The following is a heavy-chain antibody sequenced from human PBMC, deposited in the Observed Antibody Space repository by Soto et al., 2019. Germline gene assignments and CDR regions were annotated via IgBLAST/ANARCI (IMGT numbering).Heavy chain of an antibody. CDR1: GFTFSSYG. V-gene: IGHV3-30*18. Sequence: GGSLRLSCAASGFTFSSYGMHWVRQAPGKGLEWVAVISYDGSNKYYAGSVKGRLTISRENSKNTLYLQMNSLRAEDTAVYYCAKDLAYSSSWTGYYYYYMDVWGKGTTVTVSS. D-gene: IGHD6-13*01. CDR2: ISYDGSNK. CDR3: AKDLAYSSSWTGYYYYYMDV. J-gene: IGHJ6*03.